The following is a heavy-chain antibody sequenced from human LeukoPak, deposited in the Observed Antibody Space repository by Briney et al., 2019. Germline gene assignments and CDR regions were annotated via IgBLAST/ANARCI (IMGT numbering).Heavy chain of an antibody. CDR2: IYSGGST. V-gene: IGHV3-66*01. J-gene: IGHJ4*02. CDR3: ARDGSGSYRSY. D-gene: IGHD1-26*01. CDR1: GFTVSSNY. Sequence: GGSLRLSCAASGFTVSSNYMSWVRQTPRKGLGWVSVIYSGGSTYYAECVKCRFTISRDNSKNTPYLQMNSLRAEDTTVYYCARDGSGSYRSYWGQGSLVTVSS.